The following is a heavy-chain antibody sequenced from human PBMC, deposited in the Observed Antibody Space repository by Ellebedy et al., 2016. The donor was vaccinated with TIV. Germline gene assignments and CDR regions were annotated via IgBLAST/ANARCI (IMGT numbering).Heavy chain of an antibody. Sequence: PGGSLRLSCAASGFTFSRFGMHWVRQAPGKGLEWVAVVADDGNAKVYADSVKGRFTISRDNSKTTLYMQMNGRRPEDTAVYYCAREAAWGQWYYDLWGRGTLVTVSS. D-gene: IGHD3-16*01. J-gene: IGHJ2*01. V-gene: IGHV3-30*03. CDR3: AREAAWGQWYYDL. CDR1: GFTFSRFG. CDR2: VADDGNAK.